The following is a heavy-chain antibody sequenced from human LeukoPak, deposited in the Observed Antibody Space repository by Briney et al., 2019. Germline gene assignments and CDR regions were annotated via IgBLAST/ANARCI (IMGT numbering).Heavy chain of an antibody. D-gene: IGHD3-22*01. V-gene: IGHV1-46*01. J-gene: IGHJ4*02. CDR1: GYTFTGYY. CDR3: ARDQRYYDSSGHLDY. Sequence: ASVKVSCKASGYTFTGYYMHWVRQAPGQGLEWMGIINPSGGRTSYAQKFQGRVTMTRDTSTSTVYMELSSLRSEDTAVYYCARDQRYYDSSGHLDYWGQGTLVTVSS. CDR2: INPSGGRT.